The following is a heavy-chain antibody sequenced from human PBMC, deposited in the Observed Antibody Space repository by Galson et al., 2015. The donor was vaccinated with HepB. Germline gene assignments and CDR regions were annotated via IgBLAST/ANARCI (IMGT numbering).Heavy chain of an antibody. D-gene: IGHD2-15*01. CDR2: ISYDGSNK. J-gene: IGHJ6*02. V-gene: IGHV3-30-3*01. CDR1: GFTFSSYA. CDR3: ASVRGGGEYCGGGSCYSPLNYYYYGMDV. Sequence: SLRLSCAASGFTFSSYAMHWVRQAPGKGLEWVAVISYDGSNKYYADSVKGRSTISRDNSKNTLYLQMNSLRAEDTAVYYCASVRGGGEYCGGGSCYSPLNYYYYGMDVWGQGTTVTVSS.